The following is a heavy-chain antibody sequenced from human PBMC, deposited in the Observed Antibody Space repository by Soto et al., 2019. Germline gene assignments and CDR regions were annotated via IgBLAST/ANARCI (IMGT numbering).Heavy chain of an antibody. CDR1: GFSFNTYW. CDR3: ATRAGAPAD. D-gene: IGHD6-25*01. V-gene: IGHV3-7*01. J-gene: IGHJ4*02. Sequence: LRLSCAASGFSFNTYWMSWIRQAPGKGLEWVANINEDGNKQNYVDSVRGRFTISRDNAKTSVHLQMNSLRVEDTAVYYCATRAGAPADWGQGTLVTVSS. CDR2: INEDGNKQ.